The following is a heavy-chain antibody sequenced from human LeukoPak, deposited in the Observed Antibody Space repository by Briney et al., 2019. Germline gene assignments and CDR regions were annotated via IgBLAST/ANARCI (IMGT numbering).Heavy chain of an antibody. CDR1: GFTFSSYS. V-gene: IGHV3-48*04. CDR3: ARVAYYDSSGLGYYGMDV. CDR2: ISSSSSTI. J-gene: IGHJ6*02. D-gene: IGHD3-22*01. Sequence: GGSLRLSCAASGFTFSSYSMNWVRQAPGKGLEWVSYISSSSSTIYYADSVKGRFTISRDNAKNSLYLQMNSLRAEDTAVYYCARVAYYDSSGLGYYGMDVWGQGTTVTVSS.